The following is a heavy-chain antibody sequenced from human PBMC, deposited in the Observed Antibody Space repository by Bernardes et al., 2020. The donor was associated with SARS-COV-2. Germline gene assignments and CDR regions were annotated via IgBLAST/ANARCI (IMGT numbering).Heavy chain of an antibody. V-gene: IGHV3-23*01. CDR1: GFTFSLYA. J-gene: IGHJ4*02. CDR2: ISAIRNT. D-gene: IGHD3-22*01. Sequence: GGSLRLSCAASGFTFSLYAMAWVRQAPGKRLEWVSTISAIRNTHYADPVKGRFTISRDDVKNTLYLQMNNLRAEDTATYYCATELQYDNLYWGQGVLVTVSS. CDR3: ATELQYDNLY.